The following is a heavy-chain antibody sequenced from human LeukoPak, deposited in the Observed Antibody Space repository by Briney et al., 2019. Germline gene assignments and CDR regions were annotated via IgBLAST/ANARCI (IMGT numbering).Heavy chain of an antibody. CDR1: GYTFTGYY. D-gene: IGHD3-9*01. V-gene: IGHV1-2*02. CDR2: INPNSGGT. J-gene: IGHJ4*02. Sequence: GASVKVSCKASGYTFTGYYMHWVRQAPGQGLEWMGWINPNSGGTNYAQKFQGRVTMTRDTSISTAYMELSRLRSDDTAVYYCAVYYDILTGYPPLRTFDYWGQGTLVTVSS. CDR3: AVYYDILTGYPPLRTFDY.